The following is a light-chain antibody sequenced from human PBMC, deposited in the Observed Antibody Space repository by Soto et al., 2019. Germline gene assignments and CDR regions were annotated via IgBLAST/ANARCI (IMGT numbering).Light chain of an antibody. V-gene: IGKV1-17*01. CDR2: RAS. CDR3: QQLNSYPIT. J-gene: IGKJ5*01. Sequence: DIQVTQSASSLSASVGERVTITCRASQGLXNDLVWYQQKPGKVPKLLXYRASTLQSGVPSRLSGSGSGTEFTLTISSLQPEDFANYYCQQLNSYPITFGQGTRLEIK. CDR1: QGLXND.